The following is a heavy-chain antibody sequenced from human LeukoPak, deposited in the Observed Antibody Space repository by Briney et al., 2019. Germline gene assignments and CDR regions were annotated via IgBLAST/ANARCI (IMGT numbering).Heavy chain of an antibody. V-gene: IGHV3-7*01. CDR1: GFTFSGYW. J-gene: IGHJ4*02. D-gene: IGHD4-17*01. CDR2: IKQDGSER. CDR3: ARDPFGDYVFDY. Sequence: PGGSLRLSCAASGFTFSGYWMSWVRQAPGKGLEWVANIKQDGSERYYVDSAKGRFTISRDNAKNSLYLQMNSLRAEDTAVYYCARDPFGDYVFDYWGQGTLVTVSS.